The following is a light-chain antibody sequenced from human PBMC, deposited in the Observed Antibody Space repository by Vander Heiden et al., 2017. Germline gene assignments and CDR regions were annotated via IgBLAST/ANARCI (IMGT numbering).Light chain of an antibody. J-gene: IGKJ1*01. CDR3: QQNNSYSEGT. CDR1: QSISSW. Sequence: DIQMTQSPSTLSASVGDRVTITCRASQSISSWLAWYQQKPGKAPKLLIYKASSLESGVPSRFSGSGYGTEFTLTISSRQPDDFAAYYCQQNNSYSEGTFGQGTKVEIK. V-gene: IGKV1-5*03. CDR2: KAS.